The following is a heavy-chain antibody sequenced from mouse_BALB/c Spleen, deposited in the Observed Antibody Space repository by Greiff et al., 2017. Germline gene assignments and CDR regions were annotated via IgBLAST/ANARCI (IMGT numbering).Heavy chain of an antibody. V-gene: IGHV1-54*01. CDR1: GHAFTNYL. CDR2: INPGSGGT. J-gene: IGHJ4*01. Sequence: VQLQQSGAELVRPGTSVKVSCKASGHAFTNYLIEWVKQRPGQGLEWIGVINPGSGGTNYNEKFKGKATLTADKSSSTAYMQLSSLTSDDSAVYFCAKIYDGYAMDYWGQGTSVTVSS. CDR3: AKIYDGYAMDY. D-gene: IGHD2-3*01.